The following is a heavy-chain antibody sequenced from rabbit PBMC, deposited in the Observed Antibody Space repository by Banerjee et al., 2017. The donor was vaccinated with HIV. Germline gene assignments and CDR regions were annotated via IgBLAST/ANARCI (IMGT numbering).Heavy chain of an antibody. D-gene: IGHD4-1*01. CDR3: ARDLPAEM. J-gene: IGHJ4*01. CDR1: GFTLSGYW. V-gene: IGHV1S45*01. CDR2: SATGSSAVT. Sequence: EESGGGLVKPEGSLTLTCTASGFTLSGYWICWVRQAPGKGLEWIGCSATGSSAVTYYASWAKGRFTISRTSSTTVTLQMTSLTAADTATYFCARDLPAEMWGPGTLVTVS.